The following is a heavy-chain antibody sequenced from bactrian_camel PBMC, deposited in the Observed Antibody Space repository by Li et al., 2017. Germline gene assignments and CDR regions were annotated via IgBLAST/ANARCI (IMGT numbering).Heavy chain of an antibody. Sequence: VQLVESGGHLVQPGGSLRLACTISEFAFSSYSMTWVRQVPGKSREGVSAINSGGGSTYYADSVKGRFTISRDNAKNTLYLQMNSLKPEDTAVYYCAAVLVSNGCQHHDYWGQGTQVTVS. CDR1: EFAFSSYS. CDR3: AAVLVSNGCQHHDY. J-gene: IGHJ4*01. CDR2: INSGGGST. V-gene: IGHV3S31*01. D-gene: IGHD5*01.